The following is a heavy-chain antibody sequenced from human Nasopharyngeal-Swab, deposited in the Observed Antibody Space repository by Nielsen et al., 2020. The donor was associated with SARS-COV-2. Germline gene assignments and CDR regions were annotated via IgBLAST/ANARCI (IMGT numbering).Heavy chain of an antibody. CDR3: ARDRRTTYYYYGMDV. CDR1: GYTFTSYG. D-gene: IGHD1-7*01. V-gene: IGHV1-18*01. J-gene: IGHJ6*02. Sequence: ASVKVFCKASGYTFTSYGISWVRQAPGQGLEWMGWISAYNGNTNYAQKLQGRVTMTTDTSTSTAYMELRSLRSDDTAVYYCARDRRTTYYYYGMDVWGQGTTVTVSS. CDR2: ISAYNGNT.